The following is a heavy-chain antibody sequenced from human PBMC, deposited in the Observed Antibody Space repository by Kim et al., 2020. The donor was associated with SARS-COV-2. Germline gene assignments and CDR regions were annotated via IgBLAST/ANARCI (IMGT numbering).Heavy chain of an antibody. V-gene: IGHV3-49*04. Sequence: GGSLRLSCTASGFTFGDYAMSWVRQAPGKGLEWVGFISSNAYGGTTEYAASVKGRFTISRDEYKIIAHLQMNSLKTEDTADYYSTRDNYGPFDYWGQGT. CDR3: TRDNYGPFDY. D-gene: IGHD3-10*01. J-gene: IGHJ4*02. CDR2: ISSNAYGGTT. CDR1: GFTFGDYA.